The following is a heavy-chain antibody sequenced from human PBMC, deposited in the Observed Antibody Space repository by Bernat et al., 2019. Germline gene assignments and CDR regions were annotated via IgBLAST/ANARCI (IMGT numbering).Heavy chain of an antibody. CDR2: ISYDGSNK. J-gene: IGHJ4*02. D-gene: IGHD5-24*01. V-gene: IGHV3-30-3*01. CDR1: GFTFSSYA. CDR3: GREFGDGYNQGKHFDY. Sequence: QVQLVESGGGVVQPGRSLRLSCAASGFTFSSYAMHWVRQAPGKGLGWVAVISYDGSNKYYADSVKGRFNISRGKSKNPLYPAMDNLGGEDTGVDYGGREFGDGYNQGKHFDYWGQGTLVTVSS.